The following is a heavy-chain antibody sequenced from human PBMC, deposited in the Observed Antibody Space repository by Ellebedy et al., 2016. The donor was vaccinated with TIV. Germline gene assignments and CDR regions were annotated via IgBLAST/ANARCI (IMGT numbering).Heavy chain of an antibody. Sequence: GESLKISXAASGGFTFSRYWMSWVRQAPGKGLEWVSYISSSSSTIYYADSVKGRFTISRDNAKNSLYLQMTTLRAEDTAVYYCARVIWGINFWGQGTLVTVSS. CDR3: ARVIWGINF. J-gene: IGHJ4*02. V-gene: IGHV3-48*01. D-gene: IGHD3-16*01. CDR1: GGFTFSRYW. CDR2: ISSSSSTI.